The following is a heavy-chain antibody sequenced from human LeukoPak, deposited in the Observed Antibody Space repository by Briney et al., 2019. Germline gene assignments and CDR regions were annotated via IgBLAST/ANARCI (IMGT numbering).Heavy chain of an antibody. CDR3: ARRGGYANFDY. D-gene: IGHD5-12*01. V-gene: IGHV1-69*13. CDR2: IIPIFGTA. Sequence: ASVKVSCKASGGTFSSYAISWVRQAPGQGLEWVGGIIPIFGTANYAQKFQGRVTITADESTSTAYMELSSLRSEDTAVYYCARRGGYANFDYWGQGTLVTVSS. J-gene: IGHJ4*02. CDR1: GGTFSSYA.